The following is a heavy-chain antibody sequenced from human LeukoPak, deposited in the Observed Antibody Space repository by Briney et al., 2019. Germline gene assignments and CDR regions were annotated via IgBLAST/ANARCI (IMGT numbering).Heavy chain of an antibody. CDR1: GGSITNTSYY. V-gene: IGHV4-39*01. J-gene: IGHJ5*02. Sequence: SETLSLTCTVSGGSITNTSYYWGWIRQPPGKGLEWIGTIYYSGATYYNPSLRSRVTISVDTSKNQFSLKLTSVTAADTAVYYCASQGDSSGYYRGLDPWGQGTLVTVSS. CDR2: IYYSGAT. D-gene: IGHD3-22*01. CDR3: ASQGDSSGYYRGLDP.